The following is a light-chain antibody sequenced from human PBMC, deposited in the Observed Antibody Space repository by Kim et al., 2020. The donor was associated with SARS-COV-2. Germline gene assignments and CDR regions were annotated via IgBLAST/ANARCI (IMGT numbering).Light chain of an antibody. CDR1: QRVGSSY. CDR3: QQYASSPLT. CDR2: GAS. J-gene: IGKJ4*01. V-gene: IGKV3-20*01. Sequence: SSGERAALSCKASQRVGSSYLAWYQQNLGQAPSLLIYGASSRATGIPDRFSGSGSGTDFALTISILEPEDFAVYFCQQYASSPLTFGGGNKVEIK.